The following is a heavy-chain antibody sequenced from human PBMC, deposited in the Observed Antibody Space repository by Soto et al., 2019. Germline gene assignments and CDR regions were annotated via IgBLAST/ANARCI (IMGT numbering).Heavy chain of an antibody. CDR1: GFTFSSYW. V-gene: IGHV3-74*01. J-gene: IGHJ6*03. CDR2: INSDGSST. D-gene: IGHD2-2*01. Sequence: GGSLRLSCAASGFTFSSYWMHWVRQAPGKGLVWVSRINSDGSSTSYADSVKGRFTISRDNAKNTLYLQMNSLRAEDTAVYYCATRYCSSTSCYGTLRRGSYYYYMDVWGKGTTVTVSS. CDR3: ATRYCSSTSCYGTLRRGSYYYYMDV.